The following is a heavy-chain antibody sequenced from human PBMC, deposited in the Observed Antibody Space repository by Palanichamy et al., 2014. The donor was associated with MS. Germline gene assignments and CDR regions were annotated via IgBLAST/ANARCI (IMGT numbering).Heavy chain of an antibody. CDR3: ARFAPVDRLALDY. CDR1: GYSISSGYY. Sequence: VQLQESGPGLVKPSETLSLTCAVSGYSISSGYYWGWIRQPPGKGLEWIGNIYQSGSTYYNPSLKSRVTISVDTSKNQFSLKLSSVTAADSAVYYCARFAPVDRLALDYWGQGTLVTVSS. V-gene: IGHV4-38-2*01. D-gene: IGHD3-16*01. J-gene: IGHJ4*02. CDR2: IYQSGST.